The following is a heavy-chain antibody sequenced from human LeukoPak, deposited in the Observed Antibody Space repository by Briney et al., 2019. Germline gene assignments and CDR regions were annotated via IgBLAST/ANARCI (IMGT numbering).Heavy chain of an antibody. J-gene: IGHJ4*02. D-gene: IGHD6-19*01. Sequence: GGSLRLSCAASGFTFSSYWMHWVRQAPGKGLVWVSRITSSGSGTSYADSVKGRFTISRDNAKNTLYLQMNSLRAEDTAVFYCARAGQWLVPPDYWGQGTLVTVSS. CDR2: ITSSGSGT. CDR3: ARAGQWLVPPDY. CDR1: GFTFSSYW. V-gene: IGHV3-74*01.